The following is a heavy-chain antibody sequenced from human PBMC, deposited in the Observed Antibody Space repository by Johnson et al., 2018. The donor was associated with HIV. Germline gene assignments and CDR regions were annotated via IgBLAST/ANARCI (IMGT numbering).Heavy chain of an antibody. D-gene: IGHD1-1*01. CDR1: GFTFSTYA. V-gene: IGHV3-30*04. J-gene: IGHJ3*02. CDR3: ARGGIIHDGFDI. CDR2: ISYDGSNK. Sequence: QVQLVESGGGVVQPGRSLRLSCAASGFTFSTYALHWVRQAPGKGLEWVAVISYDGSNKYYADSVKGRFTISRDNAKNSLYLQMNSLRDEDTALYYCARGGIIHDGFDIWGQGTMVTVSS.